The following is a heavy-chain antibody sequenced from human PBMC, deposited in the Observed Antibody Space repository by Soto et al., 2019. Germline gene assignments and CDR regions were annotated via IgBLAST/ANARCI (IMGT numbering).Heavy chain of an antibody. J-gene: IGHJ6*03. Sequence: SVKVSCKASGGTFSSYAISWVRQAPGQGLEWMGGIIPIFGTANYAQKFQGRVTITADKSTSTAYMELSSLRSEDTAVYYCARDRDYYYYYMDVWGKGTTVTVSS. V-gene: IGHV1-69*06. CDR3: ARDRDYYYYYMDV. CDR2: IIPIFGTA. CDR1: GGTFSSYA.